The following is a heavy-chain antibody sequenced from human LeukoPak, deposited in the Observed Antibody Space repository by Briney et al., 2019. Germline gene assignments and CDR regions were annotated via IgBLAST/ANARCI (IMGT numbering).Heavy chain of an antibody. CDR3: AGPGAGDLDY. CDR1: GGPFTLYY. J-gene: IGHJ4*02. CDR2: INHSGST. Sequence: PSETLSLTCAVYGGPFTLYYWSWIRQPPGKGLEWIGKINHSGSTNYNPSLKSRVTMSVDTSKNQFSLRLSSVTAADTAVYYCAGPGAGDLDYWGQGTLVTVSS. D-gene: IGHD3-10*01. V-gene: IGHV4-34*01.